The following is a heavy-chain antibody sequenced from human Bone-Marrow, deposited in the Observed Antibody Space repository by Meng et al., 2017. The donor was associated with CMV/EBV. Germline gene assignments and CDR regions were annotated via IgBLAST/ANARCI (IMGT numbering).Heavy chain of an antibody. D-gene: IGHD2/OR15-2a*01. CDR2: ISNSAVNI. Sequence: GGSLRLSCVASGFTFDDYGMTWVRQAPGKGLEWISDISNSAVNIHYADSVKGRFSISRYNARNSLFLQMNSLTVGDTAVYYCARRPLYDHGMDVWGQGTTVTVSS. CDR3: ARRPLYDHGMDV. CDR1: GFTFDDYG. J-gene: IGHJ6*02. V-gene: IGHV3-48*03.